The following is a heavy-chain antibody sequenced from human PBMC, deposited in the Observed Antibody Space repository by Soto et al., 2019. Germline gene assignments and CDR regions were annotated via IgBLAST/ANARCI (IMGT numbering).Heavy chain of an antibody. CDR2: ISAYNGNT. J-gene: IGHJ5*02. CDR1: GYTFTSYG. CDR3: ARDFFGVVGANKYNWFDP. Sequence: ASVKVSCKASGYTFTSYGISWVRQAPGQGLEWMGWISAYNGNTNYAQKLQGRVTMTTDTSTSTAYMELRSLRSDDTAVYYCARDFFGVVGANKYNWFDPWGQGTLVTVSS. D-gene: IGHD1-26*01. V-gene: IGHV1-18*01.